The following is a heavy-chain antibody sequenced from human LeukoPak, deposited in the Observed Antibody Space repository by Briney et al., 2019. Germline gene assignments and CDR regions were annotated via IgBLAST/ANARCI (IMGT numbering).Heavy chain of an antibody. J-gene: IGHJ4*02. D-gene: IGHD2-15*01. CDR2: IDPSDSCT. V-gene: IGHV5-10-1*01. Sequence: GESLKISCKGSGYSFTSYWITWVRQMPGKGLEWMGRIDPSDSCTDYSPSFQGHVTFSADKSISTAYLQWSSLKASDTAIYYCARPDCSGSGCNLLPYWGQGTLVTV. CDR3: ARPDCSGSGCNLLPY. CDR1: GYSFTSYW.